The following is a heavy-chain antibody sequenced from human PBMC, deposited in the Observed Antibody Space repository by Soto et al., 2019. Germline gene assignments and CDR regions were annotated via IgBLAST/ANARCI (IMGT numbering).Heavy chain of an antibody. D-gene: IGHD6-13*01. Sequence: EVQLVESGGGLVQPGGSLRLSCAASGFTFSSYSMNWVRQAPGKGLEWVSYISSATTTIYYADSVKGRFTISRYNAKNSLCLQMTGLRADDTAVYYCARGIAAAGAKLDYWGQGTLVTVSS. V-gene: IGHV3-48*01. CDR2: ISSATTTI. CDR1: GFTFSSYS. J-gene: IGHJ4*02. CDR3: ARGIAAAGAKLDY.